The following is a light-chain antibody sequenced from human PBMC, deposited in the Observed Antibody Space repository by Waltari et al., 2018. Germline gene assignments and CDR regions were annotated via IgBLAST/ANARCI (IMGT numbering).Light chain of an antibody. Sequence: QSALTQPPSASGSPGQSVTISCTGTSSDIVDYNFVSWYQQHPGKAPKVLIYEVSKRPSGVPDRFSGSKSGNTASLTVSGLQAEDEADYYCSSHAGSWVFGGGTKLTVL. CDR3: SSHAGSWV. CDR2: EVS. CDR1: SSDIVDYNF. V-gene: IGLV2-8*01. J-gene: IGLJ3*02.